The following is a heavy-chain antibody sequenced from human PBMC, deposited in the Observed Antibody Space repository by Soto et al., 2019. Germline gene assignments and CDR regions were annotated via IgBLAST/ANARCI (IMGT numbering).Heavy chain of an antibody. CDR1: GFTFSSYA. V-gene: IGHV3-23*01. CDR2: ISGSGGST. D-gene: IGHD3-3*01. J-gene: IGHJ4*02. Sequence: GGSLRLSCAASGFTFSSYAMSWVRQAPGKGLEWVSAISGSGGSTYYADSVKGRFTISRDNSKNTLYLQMNSLRAEDTAVYYCALRITIFGVIAYWGQGALVTVS. CDR3: ALRITIFGVIAY.